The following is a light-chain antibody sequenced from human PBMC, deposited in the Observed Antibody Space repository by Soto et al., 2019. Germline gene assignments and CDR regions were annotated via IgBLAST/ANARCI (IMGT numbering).Light chain of an antibody. J-gene: IGKJ1*01. CDR1: QGISLY. CDR3: QKYNSAPRT. CDR2: DAN. Sequence: DIQMTQSPSSVSASVGDRVTIACRASQGISLYLAWYQQRPGQVPKLLIHDANILQSGVPSRFSGSGSGTDFTLTISSLQPEDVATYYCQKYNSAPRTFGQGTKVDIK. V-gene: IGKV1-27*01.